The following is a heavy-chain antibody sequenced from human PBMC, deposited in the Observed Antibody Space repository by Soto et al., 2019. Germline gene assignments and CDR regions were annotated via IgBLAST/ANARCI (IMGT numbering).Heavy chain of an antibody. CDR3: ARVAVGATITSGDFDY. V-gene: IGHV1-18*01. D-gene: IGHD1-26*01. Sequence: ASVKVSCKASGYTFTSYGISWVRQAPGQGLEWMGWISAYNGNTNYAQKLQGRVTMTTDTSTSTAYMELRSLRSDDTAVYYCARVAVGATITSGDFDYWGQGTLVTVSS. CDR1: GYTFTSYG. J-gene: IGHJ4*02. CDR2: ISAYNGNT.